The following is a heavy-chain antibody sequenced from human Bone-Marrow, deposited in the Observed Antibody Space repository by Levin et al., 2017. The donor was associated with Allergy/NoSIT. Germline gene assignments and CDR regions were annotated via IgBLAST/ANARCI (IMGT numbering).Heavy chain of an antibody. CDR1: GLTVSNSP. CDR3: ATNSTIAVPGLDY. Sequence: GGSLRLSCTASGLTVSNSPIHWVRQAPGKGLEWVAVMSSDGTNTYYADSVRGRFSLSRDNSKNTLYLQMKSLRVEDTAVYYCATNSTIAVPGLDYWGQGTLVTVSS. J-gene: IGHJ4*02. V-gene: IGHV3-30*04. CDR2: MSSDGTNT. D-gene: IGHD2-15*01.